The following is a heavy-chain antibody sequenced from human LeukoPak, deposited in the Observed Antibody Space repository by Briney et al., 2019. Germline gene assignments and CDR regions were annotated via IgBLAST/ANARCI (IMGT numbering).Heavy chain of an antibody. V-gene: IGHV3-48*04. D-gene: IGHD6-6*01. Sequence: GGSLRLSCAASGFTFSSYSMNWVRQAPGKGLEWVSYISSSSSTIYYADSVKGRFTISRDNAKNSLYLQMNSLRAEDTAVYYCARVHSSSSYQFAFDIWGQGTMVTVSS. CDR1: GFTFSSYS. CDR2: ISSSSSTI. J-gene: IGHJ3*02. CDR3: ARVHSSSSYQFAFDI.